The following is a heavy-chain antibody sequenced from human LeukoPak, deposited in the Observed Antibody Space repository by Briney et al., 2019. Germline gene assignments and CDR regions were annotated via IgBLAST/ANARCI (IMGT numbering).Heavy chain of an antibody. Sequence: GESLQISCTGAGYSFTSYWIVWVCQMPGKGLECMGIIYPGDSDTRYTPSFQGQVTISADKSISTAYLQWSSLKASDTAMYYCAQRGPQENFLHWGQGTLVTVSS. D-gene: IGHD2-2*01. CDR3: AQRGPQENFLH. CDR2: IYPGDSDT. J-gene: IGHJ1*01. CDR1: GYSFTSYW. V-gene: IGHV5-51*01.